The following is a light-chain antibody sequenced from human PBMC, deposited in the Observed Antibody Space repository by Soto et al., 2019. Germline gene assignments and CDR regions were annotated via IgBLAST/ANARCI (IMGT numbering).Light chain of an antibody. CDR1: QSVSTYY. CDR2: ATS. Sequence: EIWLTQSPGTLSWSPGERASLTCRASQSVSTYYLAWYQQKSCQAPRLLIHATSSRASGIPDRLSGSGSGTEFTLTTNRMEPEDFAVYYCQQYGNLITFGHGTRLEIK. V-gene: IGKV3-20*01. CDR3: QQYGNLIT. J-gene: IGKJ5*01.